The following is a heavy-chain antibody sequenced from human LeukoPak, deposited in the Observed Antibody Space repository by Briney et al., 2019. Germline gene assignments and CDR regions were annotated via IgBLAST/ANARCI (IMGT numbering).Heavy chain of an antibody. D-gene: IGHD6-19*01. CDR1: GYTFATYW. CDR2: IYPGDSDT. V-gene: IGHV5-51*01. Sequence: GESLKISCKGSGYTFATYWIGWVRQIPGKGLEWMGTIYPGDSDTRYSPSFQGQVTISADKSITTAYLQWSRLKPSDTALYYCARHVVPYSSGLTGFDYWGQGTLVSVSS. J-gene: IGHJ4*02. CDR3: ARHVVPYSSGLTGFDY.